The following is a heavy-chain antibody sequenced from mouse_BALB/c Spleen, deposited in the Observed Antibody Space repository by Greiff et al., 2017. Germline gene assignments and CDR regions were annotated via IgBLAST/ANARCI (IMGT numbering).Heavy chain of an antibody. CDR3: ARGYFAY. V-gene: IGHV1-20*02. J-gene: IGHJ3*01. CDR2: INPYNGDT. CDR1: GYSFTGYF. Sequence: VQLKESGPELVKPGASVKISCKASGYSFTGYFMNWVMQSHGKSLEWIGRINPYNGDTFYNQKFKGKATLTVDKSSSTAHMELRSLASEDSAVYYCARGYFAYWGQGTLVTVSA.